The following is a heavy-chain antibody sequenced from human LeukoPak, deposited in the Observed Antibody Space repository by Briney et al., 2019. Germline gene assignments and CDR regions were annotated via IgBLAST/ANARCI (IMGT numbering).Heavy chain of an antibody. CDR1: GYTFTNYG. J-gene: IGHJ4*02. CDR3: ARVPPSAHQLLSSDY. D-gene: IGHD2-2*01. CDR2: ISANNGET. Sequence: ASVMVSCKASGYTFTNYGISWVRQVPGQGLEWMAWISANNGETRYAQNLQGRVTMTTDTSTSTAYMEPSRLRSDDTAVYYCARVPPSAHQLLSSDYWGQGTQVTVSS. V-gene: IGHV1-18*04.